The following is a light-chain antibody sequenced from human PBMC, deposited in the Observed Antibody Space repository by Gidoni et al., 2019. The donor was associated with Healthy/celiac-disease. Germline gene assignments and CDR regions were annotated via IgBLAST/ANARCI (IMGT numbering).Light chain of an antibody. J-gene: IGKJ1*01. CDR3: QQDYNLSWT. CDR1: QSVSSSY. CDR2: GAS. V-gene: IGKV3D-7*01. Sequence: PGERVTLSCRASQSVSSSYLTWYHQKPGQAPRLLIYGASTRATSIPARFSGSWSGTDFTLTISSLQPVDFAVFYCQQDYNLSWTFGQGTKVEIK.